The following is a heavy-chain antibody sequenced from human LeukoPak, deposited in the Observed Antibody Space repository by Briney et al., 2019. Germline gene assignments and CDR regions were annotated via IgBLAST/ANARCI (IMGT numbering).Heavy chain of an antibody. V-gene: IGHV3-48*01. CDR3: ASLYGEILDY. D-gene: IGHD4-17*01. Sequence: PGGSLRLSCAASGFTFSSYSMNWVRQAPGKGLEWVSYISSSSSTIYYVDSVKGRFTISRDNAKNSLYLQMNSLRAEDTAVYYCASLYGEILDYWGQGTLVTVPS. CDR2: ISSSSSTI. CDR1: GFTFSSYS. J-gene: IGHJ4*02.